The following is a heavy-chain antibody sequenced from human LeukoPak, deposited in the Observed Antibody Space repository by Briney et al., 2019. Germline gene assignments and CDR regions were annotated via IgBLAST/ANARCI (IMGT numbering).Heavy chain of an antibody. D-gene: IGHD3-10*01. CDR1: GFTFSSYW. CDR3: ARDVWTMVWGIMGDAFDI. CDR2: IKQDGSEK. Sequence: GGSLRLSCAASGFTFSSYWMSWVRQAPGKGLEWVANIKQDGSEKYYVDSVKGRFTISRDNAKNSLYLQMNSLRAEDTAVYYCARDVWTMVWGIMGDAFDIWGQGTMVTVSS. J-gene: IGHJ3*02. V-gene: IGHV3-7*01.